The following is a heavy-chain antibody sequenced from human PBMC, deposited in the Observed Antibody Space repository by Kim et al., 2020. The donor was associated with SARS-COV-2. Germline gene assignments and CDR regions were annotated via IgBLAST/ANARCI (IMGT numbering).Heavy chain of an antibody. J-gene: IGHJ6*02. CDR3: ARMDLDSGYDWAAGYGMDV. CDR2: ISGYNGNR. D-gene: IGHD5-12*01. CDR1: GYTFTSYG. Sequence: ASVKVSCKASGYTFTSYGISWVRQAPGQGLEWMGWISGYNGNRNYAQNLQGRVIMTTDTSTTTAYMELRGLRSDDTAVYYCARMDLDSGYDWAAGYGMDVWGQGTTVTVSS. V-gene: IGHV1-18*01.